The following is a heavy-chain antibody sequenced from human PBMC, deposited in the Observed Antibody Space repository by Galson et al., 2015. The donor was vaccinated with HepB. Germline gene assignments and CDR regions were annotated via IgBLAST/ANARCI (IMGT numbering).Heavy chain of an antibody. CDR3: AREYSGYTGDAKGIDY. CDR1: GFTFSSYA. Sequence: SLRLSCAASGFTFSSYAMHWVRQAPGKGLEWVAVISYDGSNKYYADSVKSRFTISRDNSKNTLYLQMNSLRAEDTAVYYCAREYSGYTGDAKGIDYWGQGTLVTVSS. D-gene: IGHD5-12*01. CDR2: ISYDGSNK. J-gene: IGHJ4*02. V-gene: IGHV3-30*04.